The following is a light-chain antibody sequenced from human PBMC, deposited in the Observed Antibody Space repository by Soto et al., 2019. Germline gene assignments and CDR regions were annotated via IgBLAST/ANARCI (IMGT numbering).Light chain of an antibody. V-gene: IGKV3D-20*01. CDR2: DAS. Sequence: EIVLTQSPATLSLSPGERATLSCGASQRVSSSYLAWYQQKPALAPRLLIYDASSRATGIPDRFSGSGSGTDFTLTISRLEPEDFAVYYCQQYGSSPYTFGQGTKLEIK. J-gene: IGKJ2*01. CDR1: QRVSSSY. CDR3: QQYGSSPYT.